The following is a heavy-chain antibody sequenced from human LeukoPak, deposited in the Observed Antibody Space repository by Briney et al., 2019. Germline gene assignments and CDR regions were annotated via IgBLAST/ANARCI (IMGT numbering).Heavy chain of an antibody. Sequence: PGGSLRLSCAASGFTFSSYAMSWVRQAPGKGLEWVSAISGSGGSTYYADSVKGRFTISRDNAKNSLYLQMNSLRAEDTAVYYCARDQPDYYGSGSYYTPDAVCAFDIWGQGTMVTVSS. D-gene: IGHD3-10*01. CDR2: ISGSGGST. CDR1: GFTFSSYA. V-gene: IGHV3-23*01. J-gene: IGHJ3*02. CDR3: ARDQPDYYGSGSYYTPDAVCAFDI.